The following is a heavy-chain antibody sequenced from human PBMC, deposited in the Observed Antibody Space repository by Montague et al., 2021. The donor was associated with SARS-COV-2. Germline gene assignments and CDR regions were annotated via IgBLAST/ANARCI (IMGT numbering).Heavy chain of an antibody. CDR1: GGSISGFY. Sequence: SETLSLTCAVYGGSISGFYWTWIRQPPGPGLEWIGESNDRGSSNYNPTLKNRVTVSVDKSKNQISLQLTSGTAADTATYYCARGKVTVFAILSGFSAAGGIDVWGQGTTVTVS. J-gene: IGHJ6*02. CDR2: SNDRGSS. V-gene: IGHV4-34*01. D-gene: IGHD3-16*02. CDR3: ARGKVTVFAILSGFSAAGGIDV.